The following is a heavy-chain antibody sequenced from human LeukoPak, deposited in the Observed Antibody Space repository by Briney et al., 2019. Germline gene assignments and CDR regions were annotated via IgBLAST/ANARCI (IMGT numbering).Heavy chain of an antibody. CDR1: GYTVTSYG. Sequence: ASVKVSCKASGYTVTSYGISWVRQAPGQGLEWMGWISAYNGNTNYAQKLQGRVTMTTDTSTSTAYMELRSLRSDDTAVYYCARDLSSIWNYYYYGMDVWGQGTTVTVSS. V-gene: IGHV1-18*01. D-gene: IGHD1-1*01. CDR2: ISAYNGNT. J-gene: IGHJ6*02. CDR3: ARDLSSIWNYYYYGMDV.